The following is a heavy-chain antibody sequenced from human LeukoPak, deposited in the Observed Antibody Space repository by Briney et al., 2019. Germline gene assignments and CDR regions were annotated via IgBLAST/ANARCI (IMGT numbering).Heavy chain of an antibody. CDR2: IKPDGSEK. Sequence: GGSLRLSCAAPGFTFSSYWMTWVRQAPGKGLEWVANIKPDGSEKYYADSMKGRFTVSRDNAKNSLYLQINSLRAEDTAVYYCARDQVYSGSYLRCFQQWGQGTLVTVSS. CDR1: GFTFSSYW. D-gene: IGHD1-26*01. J-gene: IGHJ1*01. CDR3: ARDQVYSGSYLRCFQQ. V-gene: IGHV3-7*03.